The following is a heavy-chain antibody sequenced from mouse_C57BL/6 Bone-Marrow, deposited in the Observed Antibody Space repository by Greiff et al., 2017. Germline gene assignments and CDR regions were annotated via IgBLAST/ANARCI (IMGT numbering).Heavy chain of an antibody. CDR2: IYIGSGYT. CDR1: GYTFTSYG. V-gene: IGHV1-58*01. J-gene: IGHJ3*01. CDR3: ACYLAWFAY. Sequence: VQLQQSGAELVRPGSSVKMSCKTSGYTFTSYGINWVKQRPGQGLEWIGYIYIGSGYTEYTEKIKGKVTLTSDTSSSTAYMQLSSLTSEDSAIYFCACYLAWFAYWGQGTLVTVSA. D-gene: IGHD5-5*01.